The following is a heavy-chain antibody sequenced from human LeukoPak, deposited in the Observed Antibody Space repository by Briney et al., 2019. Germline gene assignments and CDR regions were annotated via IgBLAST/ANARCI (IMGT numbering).Heavy chain of an antibody. V-gene: IGHV3-21*01. CDR3: ARAPGAIFGVV. CDR2: ISSSSSYV. Sequence: GGSLRLSCAASGFTFSSYSMNWVRQAPGKGLGWVSSISSSSSYVYYAESVKGRFTISRDNAKNSLYLQMNSLRAEDTAVYYCARAPGAIFGVVRGQGTTVTVSS. CDR1: GFTFSSYS. J-gene: IGHJ6*02. D-gene: IGHD3-3*01.